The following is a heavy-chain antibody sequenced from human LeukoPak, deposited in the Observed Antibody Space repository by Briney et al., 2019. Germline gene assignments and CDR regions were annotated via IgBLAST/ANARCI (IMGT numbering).Heavy chain of an antibody. D-gene: IGHD5-12*01. J-gene: IGHJ4*02. CDR2: INHSGST. CDR3: VRLVGGDIDY. CDR1: GGSFSGYY. V-gene: IGHV4-34*01. Sequence: NPSETLSLTCAVYGGSFSGYYWSWIRQPPGKGLEWIGEINHSGSTNYNPSLKSRVTISVDTSKNQFSLKLSSVTAADTAVYYCVRLVGGDIDYWGQGTLVTVSS.